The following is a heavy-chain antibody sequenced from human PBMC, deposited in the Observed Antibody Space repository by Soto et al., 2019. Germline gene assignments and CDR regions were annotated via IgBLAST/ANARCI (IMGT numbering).Heavy chain of an antibody. J-gene: IGHJ6*02. CDR3: RRSSRYSTDV. CDR1: GGSISSSSY. Sequence: QLQLQESGPGLVKPSETLSLTCTVSGGSISSSSYWGWIRQPPGKGLEWIGSIYSIGSTYYNPAVKSLVTISVDTSKNQFSLTLSSVTAADTAVYYCRRSSRYSTDVWGQGTTVTVSS. D-gene: IGHD6-13*01. CDR2: IYSIGST. V-gene: IGHV4-39*01.